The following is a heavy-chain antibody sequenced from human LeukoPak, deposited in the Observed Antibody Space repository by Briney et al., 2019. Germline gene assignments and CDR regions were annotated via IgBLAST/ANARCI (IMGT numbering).Heavy chain of an antibody. J-gene: IGHJ4*02. CDR3: ARDQSGMYDFRSGFDY. Sequence: GGSLRLSCAASGFTFSSYSMNWVRQAPGKGLEWVSSISSSSSYIYYADSGKGPFTISRDNAKNSLYLQMNSLRADDTAVYYCARDQSGMYDFRSGFDYWGQGTLVTVSS. CDR1: GFTFSSYS. CDR2: ISSSSSYI. V-gene: IGHV3-21*01. D-gene: IGHD3-3*01.